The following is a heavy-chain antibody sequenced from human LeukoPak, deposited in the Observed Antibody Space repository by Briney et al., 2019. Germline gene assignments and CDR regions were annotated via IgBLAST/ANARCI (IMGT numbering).Heavy chain of an antibody. J-gene: IGHJ4*02. V-gene: IGHV3-74*01. D-gene: IGHD6-13*01. Sequence: GGSLRLSCAASGFTFSSSWVHWVRQAPGKGLLWVARINTDGSSTSYADSVKGRFTISRDNAENSLYLQMNSLRAEDTAVYYCARGGAQQLEYWGQGTLVTVSS. CDR1: GFTFSSSW. CDR2: INTDGSST. CDR3: ARGGAQQLEY.